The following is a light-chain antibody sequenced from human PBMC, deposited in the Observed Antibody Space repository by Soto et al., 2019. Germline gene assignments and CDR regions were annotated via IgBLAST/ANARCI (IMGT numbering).Light chain of an antibody. Sequence: QSVLTQPPSVSGAPGQRVTISCTGSRFNIGAGYDVHWYQQLPGTAPKLLIYGNNNRPSGVPDRFSGSKSGTSASLAITGLQAEDEADYYCQSYDSSLSGGVFGGGTQLTVL. J-gene: IGLJ7*01. CDR2: GNN. CDR3: QSYDSSLSGGV. V-gene: IGLV1-40*01. CDR1: RFNIGAGYD.